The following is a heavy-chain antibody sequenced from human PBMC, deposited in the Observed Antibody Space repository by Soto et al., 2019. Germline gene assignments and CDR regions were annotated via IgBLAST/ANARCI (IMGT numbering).Heavy chain of an antibody. CDR2: FDPEDGET. J-gene: IGHJ3*01. D-gene: IGHD3-3*01. Sequence: ASVKVSCKVSGYTLTELSMHWVRQAPGKGLEWMGGFDPEDGETIYAQKFQGRVTVTEDTSTSTAYMELSSLRSEDTAVYYCARDRITTRGDAFDLWGQGTMVTVSS. CDR3: ARDRITTRGDAFDL. V-gene: IGHV1-24*01. CDR1: GYTLTELS.